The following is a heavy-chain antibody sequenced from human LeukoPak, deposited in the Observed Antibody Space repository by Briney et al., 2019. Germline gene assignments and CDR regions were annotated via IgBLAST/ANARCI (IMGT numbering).Heavy chain of an antibody. CDR1: GFTFSSYS. Sequence: GGSLRLSCAASGFTFSSYSMNWVRQAPGKGLEWVTSISSSSSYIYYADSVKGRFTISRDNAKNSLYLQMNSLRAEDTAVYYCARASITMVRGVIFSWGQGTLVTVSS. V-gene: IGHV3-21*01. CDR2: ISSSSSYI. CDR3: ARASITMVRGVIFS. J-gene: IGHJ5*02. D-gene: IGHD3-10*01.